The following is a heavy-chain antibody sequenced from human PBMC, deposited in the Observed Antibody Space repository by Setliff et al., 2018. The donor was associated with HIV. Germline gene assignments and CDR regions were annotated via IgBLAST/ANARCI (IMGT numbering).Heavy chain of an antibody. J-gene: IGHJ3*02. Sequence: SVKVSCKASGGTFSDYTVHWVRQAPGQGLEWMGRIIPIIGIENYAQKFQGRVTITADNSTSTAYMELNSLRSDDTAIYYCARSDCSSVRCYLGHAFEIWGQGTMVTVSS. D-gene: IGHD2-15*01. CDR1: GGTFSDYT. CDR2: IIPIIGIE. CDR3: ARSDCSSVRCYLGHAFEI. V-gene: IGHV1-69*02.